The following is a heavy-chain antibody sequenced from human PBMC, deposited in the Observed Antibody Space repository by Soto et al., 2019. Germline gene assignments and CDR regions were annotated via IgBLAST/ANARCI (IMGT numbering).Heavy chain of an antibody. CDR2: IIPIFDTA. Sequence: QVQLVQSGAEVKKPGSSVKVSCKASGGTFSSYAISWLRQAPGQGLEWMGGIIPIFDTADYAQKFQSRVTITADESTSAACVELSSRRSEDTAGYYSERHGYATTYYRYGMDVWGKGTTVTVSS. CDR1: GGTFSSYA. J-gene: IGHJ6*04. V-gene: IGHV1-69*12. D-gene: IGHD5-18*01. CDR3: ERHGYATTYYRYGMDV.